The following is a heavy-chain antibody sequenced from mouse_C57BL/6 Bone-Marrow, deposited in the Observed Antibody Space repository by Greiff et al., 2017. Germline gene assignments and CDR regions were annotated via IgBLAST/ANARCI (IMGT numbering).Heavy chain of an antibody. CDR2: IHPNSGST. V-gene: IGHV1-64*01. Sequence: QVQLQQPGAELGKPGASVKLSCKASGYTFTSYWMHWVKQRPGQGLEWIGMIHPNSGSTNYNEKFKSKATLTVDKSSSTAYMQLSSLTSEDSAVYYCAREEIDDGYFGYWGQGTTLTVSS. CDR3: AREEIDDGYFGY. CDR1: GYTFTSYW. J-gene: IGHJ2*01. D-gene: IGHD2-3*01.